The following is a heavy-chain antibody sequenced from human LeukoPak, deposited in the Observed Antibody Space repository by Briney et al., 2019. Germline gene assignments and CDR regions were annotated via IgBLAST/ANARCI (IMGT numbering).Heavy chain of an antibody. Sequence: ASVKVSCKASGYTFTSYYMHWVRQAPGQGLEWMGIINPSDGSTSYAQKFQGRVTMTRDTSTSTVYMELSSLRSEDTAVYYCARAPSHYDILTPPGYWGRGTLVTVSS. D-gene: IGHD3-9*01. CDR2: INPSDGST. V-gene: IGHV1-46*01. CDR1: GYTFTSYY. CDR3: ARAPSHYDILTPPGY. J-gene: IGHJ4*02.